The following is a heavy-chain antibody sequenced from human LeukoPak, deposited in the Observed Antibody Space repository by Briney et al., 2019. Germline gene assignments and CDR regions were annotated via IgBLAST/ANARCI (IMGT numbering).Heavy chain of an antibody. V-gene: IGHV3-53*01. CDR1: GFTVSSNY. J-gene: IGHJ4*02. Sequence: GGSLGLSCAASGFTVSSNYMSWVRQAPGKGLEWVSIIYSGGSTYFADSVKGRFAISRDDSKNTLYLQMNSLRAEDTALYYCARVPVASWIQLDSWGQGTLVTVSS. D-gene: IGHD6-13*01. CDR2: IYSGGST. CDR3: ARVPVASWIQLDS.